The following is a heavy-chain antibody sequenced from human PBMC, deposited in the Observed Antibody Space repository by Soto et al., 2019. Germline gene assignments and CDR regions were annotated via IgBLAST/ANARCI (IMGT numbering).Heavy chain of an antibody. D-gene: IGHD2-8*01. CDR1: GYSFPNFG. V-gene: IGHV1-18*01. CDR2: ISAKNDGP. CDR3: VRDWNCTSSVCYDCFDP. J-gene: IGHJ5*02. Sequence: QVQLAQSGAEVKKPGASVKVSCKASGYSFPNFGISWVRQAPGQGLEWMGWISAKNDGPNYAQRFQGRVTLTIDTPTTTAYMELSNLGSDDTAVYYCVRDWNCTSSVCYDCFDPWGQGTLVTVSS.